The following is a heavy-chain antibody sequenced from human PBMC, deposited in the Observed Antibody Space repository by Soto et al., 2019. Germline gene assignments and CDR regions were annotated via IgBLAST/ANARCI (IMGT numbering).Heavy chain of an antibody. CDR3: ARGGYRSTWSNILDRSGLYV. J-gene: IGHJ6*02. D-gene: IGHD6-13*01. CDR2: IVPLFRTT. Sequence: QVQLVQSGAEAKKPGSSVKVSCKTSGGTFSSYAISWVRQAPGQGLEWMGGIVPLFRTTNYAQKFQGRVTITADTSTYIVYMELSVLRSGDTAVYYCARGGYRSTWSNILDRSGLYVWGQGTTVTVSS. CDR1: GGTFSSYA. V-gene: IGHV1-69*06.